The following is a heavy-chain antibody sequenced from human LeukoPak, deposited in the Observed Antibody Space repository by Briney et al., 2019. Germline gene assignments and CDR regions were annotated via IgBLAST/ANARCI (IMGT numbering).Heavy chain of an antibody. CDR3: ARGVEMATLSAFDI. Sequence: GESLKISCKGSGYNFTSYWIGWVRQMPGKGLEWMGIIYPGDSDTRYSPSFQGQVTISADKSISTAYLQWSSLRASDTAMHYCARGVEMATLSAFDIWGQGTMVTVSS. D-gene: IGHD5-24*01. V-gene: IGHV5-51*01. CDR1: GYNFTSYW. CDR2: IYPGDSDT. J-gene: IGHJ3*02.